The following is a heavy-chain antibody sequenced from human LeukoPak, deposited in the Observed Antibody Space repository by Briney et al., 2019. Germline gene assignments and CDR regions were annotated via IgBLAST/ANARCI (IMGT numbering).Heavy chain of an antibody. CDR2: VNAGNGNI. CDR1: GHTSTTYA. CDR3: ARGYCSSNSCYMDV. D-gene: IGHD2-2*01. V-gene: IGHV1-3*01. Sequence: ASETVSHKASGHTSTTYAIHWVRQAPAQGLEWMGGVNAGNGNIKYSQTFQGRVTITGDTSASTAYMELSSLRSEDTAVYYCARGYCSSNSCYMDVWGQGTTVT. J-gene: IGHJ6*02.